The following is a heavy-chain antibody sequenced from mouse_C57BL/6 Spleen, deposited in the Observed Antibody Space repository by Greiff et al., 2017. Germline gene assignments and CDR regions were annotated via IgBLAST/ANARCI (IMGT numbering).Heavy chain of an antibody. D-gene: IGHD4-1*01. V-gene: IGHV1-76*01. CDR1: GYTFSDYY. CDR2: IYPGSGNT. J-gene: IGHJ4*01. CDR3: AREAGTAMDY. Sequence: VQLQQSGAELVRPGASVKLSCTASGYTFSDYYITWVQQTPGQGLEWIARIYPGSGNTYYNEKFKGKATLTAEKSSSTAYMQLSSLTSEDSAVYFCAREAGTAMDYWGQGTSVTVSS.